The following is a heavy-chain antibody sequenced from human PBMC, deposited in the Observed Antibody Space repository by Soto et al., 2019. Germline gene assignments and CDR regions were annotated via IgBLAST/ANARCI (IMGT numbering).Heavy chain of an antibody. D-gene: IGHD2-15*01. Sequence: PSETLSLTWTVSGGSISSSYWSWIRQPPGKGLEWIGYVYYSGSTNYNPSLKSRVTISIDTSKNQCFLKLRSVTAADTAASYFAGHPGCVECVDWFDPWGQGTLVTVSS. CDR1: GGSISSSY. CDR2: VYYSGST. CDR3: AGHPGCVECVDWFDP. V-gene: IGHV4-59*01. J-gene: IGHJ5*02.